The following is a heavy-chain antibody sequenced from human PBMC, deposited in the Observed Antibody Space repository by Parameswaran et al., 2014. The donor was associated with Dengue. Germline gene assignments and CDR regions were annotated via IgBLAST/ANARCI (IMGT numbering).Heavy chain of an antibody. CDR2: IYPGDSDT. J-gene: IGHJ4*02. Sequence: VRQMPGKGLEWMGIIYPGDSDTRYSPSFQGQVTISADKSISTAYLQWSSLKASDTAMYYCARRPGYCSSTRCYGELTGFDFWGQGTLVTVSS. V-gene: IGHV5-51*01. CDR3: ARRPGYCSSTRCYGELTGFDF. D-gene: IGHD2-2*03.